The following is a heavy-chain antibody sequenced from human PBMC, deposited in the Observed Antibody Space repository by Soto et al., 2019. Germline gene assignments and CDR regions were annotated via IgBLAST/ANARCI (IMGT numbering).Heavy chain of an antibody. CDR2: TIPALGKT. Sequence: PVEGSSKNSGENIKKNVLTWVRQAPGQGLEWMGGTIPALGKTHYIEKFQGRVTITVDDATRTVYMEVRDLTSEDTAIYYCARGPFRPSAMDVWGQGTTGTASS. CDR3: ARGPFRPSAMDV. J-gene: IGHJ6*02. V-gene: IGHV1-69*01. CDR1: GENIKKNV.